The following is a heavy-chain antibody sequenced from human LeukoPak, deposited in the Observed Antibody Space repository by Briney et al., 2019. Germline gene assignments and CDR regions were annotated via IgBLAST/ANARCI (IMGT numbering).Heavy chain of an antibody. CDR1: GYTFTSYA. CDR2: INAGTGNT. J-gene: IGHJ5*02. V-gene: IGHV1-3*01. CDR3: ARGPQLVLNLGYFDP. Sequence: ASVKVSCKASGYTFTSYAVQWVRQAPGQGLEWMGWINAGTGNTRYSQNFQGRVTITRDTSASTAYMELSSLRSEDTAVYYCARGPQLVLNLGYFDPWGQGTLVTVSS. D-gene: IGHD6-13*01.